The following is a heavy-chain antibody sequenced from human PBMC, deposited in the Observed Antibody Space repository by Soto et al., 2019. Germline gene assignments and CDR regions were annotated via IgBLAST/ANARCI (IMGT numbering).Heavy chain of an antibody. Sequence: GGSLRLSCAASGFTFSSYAMSWVRQAPGKGLEWVSAISGSGGSTYYADSVKGRFTISRDNSKNTLYLQMNSLRAEDTAVYYCAKERGSFWSGHAWFDPWGQGTLVTVSS. V-gene: IGHV3-23*01. CDR3: AKERGSFWSGHAWFDP. D-gene: IGHD3-3*01. CDR1: GFTFSSYA. CDR2: ISGSGGST. J-gene: IGHJ5*02.